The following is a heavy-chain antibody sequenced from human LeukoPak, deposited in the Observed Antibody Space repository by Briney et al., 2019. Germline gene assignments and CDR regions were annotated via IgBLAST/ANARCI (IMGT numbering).Heavy chain of an antibody. CDR3: ARGTHDYGDYGTFDY. D-gene: IGHD4-17*01. J-gene: IGHJ4*02. V-gene: IGHV4-34*01. CDR2: INHSGST. Sequence: PSETLSLTCAVYGGSFSGYYWSWIRQPPGKGLEWIGEINHSGSTNYNPSLKSRVTIPVDTSKNQFSLKLSSVTAADTAVYYCARGTHDYGDYGTFDYWGQGTLVTVSS. CDR1: GGSFSGYY.